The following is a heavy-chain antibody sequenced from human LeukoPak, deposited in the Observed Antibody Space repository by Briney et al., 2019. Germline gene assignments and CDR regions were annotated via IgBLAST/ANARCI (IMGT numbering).Heavy chain of an antibody. CDR1: GFTFSSYS. D-gene: IGHD3-10*02. Sequence: PGGSLRLSCAASGFTFSSYSMNWVRQAPGKGLEWVSYISSSSSTIYYADSVKGRFTISRDNAKNSLHLQMSSLRAEDTAVYYCAELGITMIGGVWGKGTTVTISS. J-gene: IGHJ6*04. CDR2: ISSSSSTI. CDR3: AELGITMIGGV. V-gene: IGHV3-48*04.